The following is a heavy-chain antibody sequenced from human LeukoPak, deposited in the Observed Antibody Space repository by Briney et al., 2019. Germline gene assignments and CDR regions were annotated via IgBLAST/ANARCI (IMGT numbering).Heavy chain of an antibody. CDR1: GGTFSSYA. Sequence: SVKVSCKASGGTFSSYAISWVRQAPGQGLEWMGRIIPIFGTANYAQKFQGRVTITADKSTSTAYMELSSLRSEDTAVYYCARDLYYYDSSGFSPFDYWGQGTLVTVSS. CDR3: ARDLYYYDSSGFSPFDY. V-gene: IGHV1-69*06. J-gene: IGHJ4*02. CDR2: IIPIFGTA. D-gene: IGHD3-22*01.